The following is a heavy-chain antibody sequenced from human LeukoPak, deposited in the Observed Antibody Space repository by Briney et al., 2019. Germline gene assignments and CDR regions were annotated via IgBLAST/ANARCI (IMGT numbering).Heavy chain of an antibody. Sequence: GGSLRLSCAASAFTFSSYGMHWVRQAPGKGLEWVAFIRYDGDNKYYADSVKGRLTITRDNSKNTLYLQMNSLRAADTAVYYCAKVLYHLTMVPRSYYYYYMDVWGKGTTVTISS. V-gene: IGHV3-30*02. CDR2: IRYDGDNK. CDR3: AKVLYHLTMVPRSYYYYYMDV. D-gene: IGHD3-10*01. CDR1: AFTFSSYG. J-gene: IGHJ6*03.